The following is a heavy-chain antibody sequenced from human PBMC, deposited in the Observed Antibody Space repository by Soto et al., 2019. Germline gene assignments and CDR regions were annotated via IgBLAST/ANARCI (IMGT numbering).Heavy chain of an antibody. CDR3: ARSALYYDFWSGYYTTPRDYFDX. CDR2: INPNSGGT. D-gene: IGHD3-3*01. J-gene: IGHJ4*02. V-gene: IGHV1-2*02. Sequence: ASVKVSCKASGYTFTGYYMHWVRQAPGQGLERMGWINPNSGGTNYAQKFQGRVTMTRDTSISTAYMELSRLRSDDTAVYYCARSALYYDFWSGYYTTPRDYFDXWGQGNLVTV. CDR1: GYTFTGYY.